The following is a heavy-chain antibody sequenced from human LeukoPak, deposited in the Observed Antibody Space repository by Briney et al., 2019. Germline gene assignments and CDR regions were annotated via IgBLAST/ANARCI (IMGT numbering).Heavy chain of an antibody. CDR3: AISRLGRPNWFDP. V-gene: IGHV3-21*01. Sequence: KPGGSMRPSCAASGFTFSSYSMNWVRQAPGKGLEWVSSISSSSSYIYYADSVKGRFTISRDNAKNSLYLQMNSLRAEDTAVYYCAISRLGRPNWFDPWGQGTLVTVSS. D-gene: IGHD7-27*01. CDR2: ISSSSSYI. J-gene: IGHJ5*02. CDR1: GFTFSSYS.